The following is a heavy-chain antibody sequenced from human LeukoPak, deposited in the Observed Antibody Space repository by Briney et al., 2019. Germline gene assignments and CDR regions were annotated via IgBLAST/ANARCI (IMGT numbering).Heavy chain of an antibody. CDR2: INSDGSEG. Sequence: GGSLRLSCAVSGFTFSGLWMSWSRQGPGKGLEWVASINSDGSEGYYADVVKGRFTISRDNAKNSLYLQINSLRAEDTAVYYCAGLDYYDSRGLRYWGQGTLVTVSS. J-gene: IGHJ4*02. D-gene: IGHD3-22*01. CDR3: AGLDYYDSRGLRY. CDR1: GFTFSGLW. V-gene: IGHV3-7*03.